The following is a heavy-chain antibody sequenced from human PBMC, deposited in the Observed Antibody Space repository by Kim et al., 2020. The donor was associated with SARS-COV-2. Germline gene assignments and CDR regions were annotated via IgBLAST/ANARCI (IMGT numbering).Heavy chain of an antibody. CDR3: AKEDYSTSPGVDF. Sequence: YADSVKGRFTISRDNSKNTLYLQMNRLRAEDTAVYYCAKEDYSTSPGVDFWGQGTLVTVSS. J-gene: IGHJ4*02. D-gene: IGHD6-13*01. V-gene: IGHV3-30*02.